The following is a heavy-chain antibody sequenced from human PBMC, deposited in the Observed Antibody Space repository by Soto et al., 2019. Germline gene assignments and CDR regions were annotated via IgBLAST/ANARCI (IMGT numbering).Heavy chain of an antibody. CDR3: AKPICGGYDGSGRNSDAFDT. Sequence: GGSLCLSCVASGLPVAGCYMAWVRQSPGKGLEWASVIYNDGTTYYSQSVEGRFTISRDTSKNTLYLQMNSLRAEDTAVYYCAKPICGGYDGSGRNSDAFDTWGQGTMVTVSS. CDR1: GLPVAGCY. CDR2: IYNDGTT. V-gene: IGHV3-53*05. D-gene: IGHD3-10*01. J-gene: IGHJ3*02.